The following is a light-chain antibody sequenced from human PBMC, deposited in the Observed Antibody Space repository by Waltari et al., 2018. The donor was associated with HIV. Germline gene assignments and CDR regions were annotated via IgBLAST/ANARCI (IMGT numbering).Light chain of an antibody. Sequence: QSVLTQPASVSGALGQRVTISCTGSSSHIGADYDVHWYQQFPGAAPQLLIYININRPSGVPDRFSGSKSGTSASLAITGLQAEDEADYYCQSYDSRLTVWVFGGGTKVTVL. CDR3: QSYDSRLTVWV. J-gene: IGLJ3*02. CDR1: SSHIGADYD. CDR2: INI. V-gene: IGLV1-40*01.